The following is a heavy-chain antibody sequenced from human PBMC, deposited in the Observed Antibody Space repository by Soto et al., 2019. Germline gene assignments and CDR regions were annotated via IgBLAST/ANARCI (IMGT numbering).Heavy chain of an antibody. CDR3: ARAQWLRFDY. J-gene: IGHJ4*02. CDR1: GFTFSSYE. CDR2: ISRSDSTI. V-gene: IGHV3-48*03. Sequence: GGSLRLSCAASGFTFSSYEMNWVRQAPGKGLEWVSCISRSDSTIYYADSVKGRFTISRDNTKNSLYLQMNSLRAEDTAVYYCARAQWLRFDYWGQGTLVTVSS. D-gene: IGHD5-12*01.